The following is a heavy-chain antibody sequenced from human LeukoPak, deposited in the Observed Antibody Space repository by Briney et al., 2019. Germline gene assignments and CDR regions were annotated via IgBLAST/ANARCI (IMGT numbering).Heavy chain of an antibody. V-gene: IGHV3-23*01. Sequence: PGGSLRLSCAASGVTLSSYLMSAVRQAPGKGGEVGAAISGSGVSTYYADSVKGRFTLSRANSKKTMYLQMNRMRAEDTAVYYCAKDGRSGGGEFDYWGQGTLVTVSS. CDR2: ISGSGVST. J-gene: IGHJ4*02. D-gene: IGHD3-16*01. CDR3: AKDGRSGGGEFDY. CDR1: GVTLSSYL.